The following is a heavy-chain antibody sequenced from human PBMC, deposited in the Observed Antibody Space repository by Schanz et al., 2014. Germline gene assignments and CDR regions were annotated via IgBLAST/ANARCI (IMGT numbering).Heavy chain of an antibody. Sequence: QVQLVQSGAEVKKPGASVKVSCKLSGGTFSSYTISWMRQAPGQGLEWMGKIIPVLNIATYAQRFQGRVSITADTSTNTAYMELSSLTSEDTAVYYCARDGVDAAAGGNYWGQGTLVTVSS. CDR2: IIPVLNIA. CDR3: ARDGVDAAAGGNY. CDR1: GGTFSSYT. D-gene: IGHD6-13*01. J-gene: IGHJ4*02. V-gene: IGHV1-69*08.